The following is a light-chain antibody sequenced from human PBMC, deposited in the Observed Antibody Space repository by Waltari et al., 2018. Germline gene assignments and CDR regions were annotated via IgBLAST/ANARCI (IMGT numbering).Light chain of an antibody. J-gene: IGKJ1*01. Sequence: DIVLTPSPGTLSLSPGERATLSCRASQSVSSSYLAWYQHKPGQAPRLLIYGASDRATGIPHRFSGSGSGAHFTLTISRLEPEDFAVYFCQQSFTSPWTFGQGTKVEIK. CDR3: QQSFTSPWT. CDR1: QSVSSSY. V-gene: IGKV3-20*01. CDR2: GAS.